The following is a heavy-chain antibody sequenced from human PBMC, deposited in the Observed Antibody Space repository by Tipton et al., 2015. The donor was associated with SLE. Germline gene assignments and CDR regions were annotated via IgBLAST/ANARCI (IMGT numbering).Heavy chain of an antibody. CDR3: ARHSWEHPFDN. V-gene: IGHV4-61*02. D-gene: IGHD1-26*01. CDR1: GGSISSGSQY. J-gene: IGHJ4*02. CDR2: IYSKGST. Sequence: TLSLTCTVSGGSISSGSQYWSWLRQPAGGGLEYIGRIYSKGSTNINLSLKSRVTISVDTSKKQFSLKLSSVTAADTAVYYCARHSWEHPFDNWGQGTLVTVSS.